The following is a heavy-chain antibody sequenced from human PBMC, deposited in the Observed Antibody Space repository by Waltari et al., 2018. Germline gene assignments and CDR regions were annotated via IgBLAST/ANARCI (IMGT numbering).Heavy chain of an antibody. V-gene: IGHV3-48*03. CDR1: GFTFSSYE. CDR3: ASERYCTNGVCYTGFDY. CDR2: ISSSGSTI. D-gene: IGHD2-8*01. Sequence: EVQLVESGGGLVQPGGSLRLSCAASGFTFSSYEMNWVRQAPGKGLEWVSYISSSGSTIYYADSVKGRFTISRDNAKNSLYLQMNSLRAEDTAVYYCASERYCTNGVCYTGFDYWGQGTLVIVSS. J-gene: IGHJ4*02.